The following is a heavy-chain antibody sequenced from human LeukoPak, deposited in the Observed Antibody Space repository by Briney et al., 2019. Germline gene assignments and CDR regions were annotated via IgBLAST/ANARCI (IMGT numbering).Heavy chain of an antibody. V-gene: IGHV4-30-2*01. CDR2: IYHSGST. CDR1: GGSISSGGYS. D-gene: IGHD6-13*01. J-gene: IGHJ5*02. Sequence: SETLTLTCAVSGGSISSGGYSWSWIRQPPGKGLEWIGYIYHSGSTYYNPSLKSRVTISVDRSKNQFSLKLSSVTAADTAVYYCARGGIAAAGTIFPTGGSNWFDPWGQGTLVTVSS. CDR3: ARGGIAAAGTIFPTGGSNWFDP.